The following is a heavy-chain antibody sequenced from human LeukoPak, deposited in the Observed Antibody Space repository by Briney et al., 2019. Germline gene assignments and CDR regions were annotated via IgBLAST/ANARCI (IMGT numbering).Heavy chain of an antibody. J-gene: IGHJ6*03. D-gene: IGHD5-18*01. CDR1: GYTFTSYD. CDR2: IIPIFGTA. CDR3: ARGIRSYGYYYYYYYMDV. Sequence: ASVKVSCKASGYTFTSYDINWVRQAPGQGLEWMGGIIPIFGTANYAQKFQGRVTITADKSTSTAYMELSSLRSEDTAVYYCARGIRSYGYYYYYYYMDVWGKGTTVTVSS. V-gene: IGHV1-69*06.